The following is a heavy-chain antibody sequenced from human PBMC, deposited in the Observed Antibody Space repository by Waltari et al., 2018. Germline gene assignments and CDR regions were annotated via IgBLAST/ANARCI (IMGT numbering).Heavy chain of an antibody. V-gene: IGHV1-69*01. CDR3: AIQYDFWSGSPAYGMDV. CDR2: IIPVFGTA. CDR1: GGTFSSYA. D-gene: IGHD3-3*01. Sequence: QVQLVQSGAEVKKPGSSVKVSCKASGGTFSSYAISWVRQAPGQGLEWMGGIIPVFGTANYEQKFQGRVKITADEATSTAYMELSSLRSEDTAVYYCAIQYDFWSGSPAYGMDVWGQGTTVTVSS. J-gene: IGHJ6*02.